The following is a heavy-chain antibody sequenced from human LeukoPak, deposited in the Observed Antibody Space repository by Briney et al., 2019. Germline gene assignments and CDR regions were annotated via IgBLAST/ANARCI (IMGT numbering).Heavy chain of an antibody. CDR3: ARDGQDRYNWNSLDP. Sequence: GGSLRLSCAASGFTFDDYGMSWVRQAPGKGLEWVSGINWNGGSTGYADSVKGRFTISRDNAKNSLYLQMNSLRAEDTALYYCARDGQDRYNWNSLDPWGQGTLVTVSS. CDR1: GFTFDDYG. J-gene: IGHJ5*02. CDR2: INWNGGST. D-gene: IGHD1-7*01. V-gene: IGHV3-20*04.